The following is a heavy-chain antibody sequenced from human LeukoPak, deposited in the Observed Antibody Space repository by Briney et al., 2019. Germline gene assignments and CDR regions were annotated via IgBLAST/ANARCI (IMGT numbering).Heavy chain of an antibody. CDR2: ISGSGDNT. V-gene: IGHV3-23*01. Sequence: GGSLRLSCVASGVTFSSYAMSWVRQAPGKGLEWVSGISGSGDNTYYADSVKGRFTISRDNSKNTLYLQMNSLRAEDTAVYYCARVTTLVRGVIGAFDIWGQGTMVTVSS. CDR1: GVTFSSYA. J-gene: IGHJ3*02. D-gene: IGHD3-10*01. CDR3: ARVTTLVRGVIGAFDI.